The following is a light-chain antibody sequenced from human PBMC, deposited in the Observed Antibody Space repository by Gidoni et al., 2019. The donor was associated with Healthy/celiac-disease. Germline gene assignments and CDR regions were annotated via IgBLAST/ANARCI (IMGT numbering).Light chain of an antibody. J-gene: IGKJ1*01. Sequence: DIQLTPSPSSLSASVGDSVTITSRASQSISSYLNWYQQKTGKAPKLLIYSATSLQSGVPSRFSGSGSGTEFTLTIRSLQPEDFATYYCQQSYSTSWTFGQGTKVEIK. V-gene: IGKV1-39*01. CDR3: QQSYSTSWT. CDR1: QSISSY. CDR2: SAT.